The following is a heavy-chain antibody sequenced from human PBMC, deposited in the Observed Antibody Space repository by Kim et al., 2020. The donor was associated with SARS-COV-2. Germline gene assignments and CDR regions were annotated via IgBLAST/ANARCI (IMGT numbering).Heavy chain of an antibody. V-gene: IGHV3-13*01. Sequence: PGSVKGRFTISREDAKNSLYLQMNSLRAGDTAVYYCARGYSSSWYWAFDIWGQGTMVTVSS. D-gene: IGHD6-13*01. CDR3: ARGYSSSWYWAFDI. J-gene: IGHJ3*02.